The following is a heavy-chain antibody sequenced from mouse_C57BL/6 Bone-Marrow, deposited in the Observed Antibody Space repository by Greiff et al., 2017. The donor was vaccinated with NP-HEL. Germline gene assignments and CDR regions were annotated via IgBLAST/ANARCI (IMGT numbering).Heavy chain of an antibody. CDR3: TRCDYDYDAWYFDV. CDR2: IYPRSGNT. V-gene: IGHV1-81*01. D-gene: IGHD2-4*01. J-gene: IGHJ1*03. Sequence: VQLKESGAELARPGASVKLSCKASGYTFTSYGISWVKQRTGQGLEWIGEIYPRSGNTYYNEKFKGKATLTADKSSSTAYMELRSLTSEDSAVYFCTRCDYDYDAWYFDVWGTGTTVTVSS. CDR1: GYTFTSYG.